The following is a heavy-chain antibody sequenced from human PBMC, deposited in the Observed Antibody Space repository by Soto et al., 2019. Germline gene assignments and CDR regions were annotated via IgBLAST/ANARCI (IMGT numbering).Heavy chain of an antibody. CDR2: IIHRGTS. J-gene: IGHJ4*02. Sequence: SQTLSLTGTLSRDSVNQSYWSWIRQSPGNRMEWIWYIIHRGTSKYNPSLNSRVTMSLDTSKNQVSLRLNSVTAADTAISCCSRERRSFEYMDYWGLGTLVTVS. CDR1: RDSVNQSY. CDR3: SRERRSFEYMDY. D-gene: IGHD1-1*01. V-gene: IGHV4-59*02.